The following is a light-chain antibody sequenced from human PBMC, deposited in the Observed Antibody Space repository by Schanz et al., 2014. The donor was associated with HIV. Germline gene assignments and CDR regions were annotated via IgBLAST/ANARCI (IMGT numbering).Light chain of an antibody. J-gene: IGLJ1*01. Sequence: QSALTQPRSVSGSPGQSVTISCTGTSSDVGGYNYVSWYQQHPGKAPKLMIYDVSNRPSGVSNRFSGSKSGNTASLTISGLQAEDEADYYCGSYTSSNTYVFGTGTKVTVL. CDR2: DVS. CDR1: SSDVGGYNY. CDR3: GSYTSSNTYV. V-gene: IGLV2-14*01.